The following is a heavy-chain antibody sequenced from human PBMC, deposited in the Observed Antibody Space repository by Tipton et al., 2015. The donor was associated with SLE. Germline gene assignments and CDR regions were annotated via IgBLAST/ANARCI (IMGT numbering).Heavy chain of an antibody. V-gene: IGHV4-34*01. CDR2: INHSGST. D-gene: IGHD4-23*01. J-gene: IGHJ4*02. CDR3: AREYYGGKKVDY. Sequence: LRLSYAVYGGSFSGYYWSWIRQPPGKGLEWIGEINHSGSTNYNPSLKSRVTISVDTSKNQFSLKLSSVTAADTAVYYCAREYYGGKKVDYWGQGTLVTVSS. CDR1: GGSFSGYY.